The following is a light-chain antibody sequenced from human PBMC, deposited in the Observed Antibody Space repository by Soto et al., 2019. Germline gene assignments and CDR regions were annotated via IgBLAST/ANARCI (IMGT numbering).Light chain of an antibody. CDR3: ISYASRDTLLWV. V-gene: IGLV2-14*01. J-gene: IGLJ3*02. Sequence: QSVLTQPASVSGSPGQSVTISCTGTSSDDGDYEYVSWYQQYPGKAPKLLIYEVNNRPSGISNRFSGSKSGNTASLTISGLQAEDEADYYCISYASRDTLLWVFGGGTKLTVL. CDR2: EVN. CDR1: SSDDGDYEY.